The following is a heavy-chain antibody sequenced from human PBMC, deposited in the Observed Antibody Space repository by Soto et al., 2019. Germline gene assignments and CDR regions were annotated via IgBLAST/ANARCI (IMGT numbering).Heavy chain of an antibody. CDR1: GFTFSTYA. CDR2: VSSGGGT. Sequence: PRGSLIVYCAASGFTFSTYAMCWVRQAPGKGLEWVSVVSSGGGTHYADSVKGRFTVSRDNSKSTLSLQMNSLRADDTAVYYCAKRRGAGGHFDYWGQGAMVTVSS. D-gene: IGHD2-15*01. J-gene: IGHJ4*02. CDR3: AKRRGAGGHFDY. V-gene: IGHV3-23*01.